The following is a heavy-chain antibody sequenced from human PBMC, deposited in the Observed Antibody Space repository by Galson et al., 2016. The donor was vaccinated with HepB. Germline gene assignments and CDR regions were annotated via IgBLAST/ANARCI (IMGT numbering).Heavy chain of an antibody. CDR1: GDSVSSNSAT. CDR2: TYYRSKWYN. CDR3: ARVRSGYSGYANPYYYGMDV. J-gene: IGHJ6*02. Sequence: CAISGDSVSSNSATWNWIRQSPSRGLEWLGRTYYRSKWYNDYALSVKSRITINPDTSKIQFSLQLNSVTPGDTAVYYCARVRSGYSGYANPYYYGMDVWGQGTTVTVSS. D-gene: IGHD5-12*01. V-gene: IGHV6-1*01.